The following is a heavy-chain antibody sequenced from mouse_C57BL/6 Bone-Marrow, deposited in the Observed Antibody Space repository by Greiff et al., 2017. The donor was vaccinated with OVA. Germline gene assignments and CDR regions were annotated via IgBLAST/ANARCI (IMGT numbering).Heavy chain of an antibody. Sequence: VQLQQSGPGLVQPSQSLSITCTVSGFSLTSYGVHWVRQPPGKGLEWLGVIWSGGSTDYNAAFISRMSLSQENSKHQVFFKMNILQAYATSIYYGAKTGFITTVVATLDCYFDGWGTGTTVTVSA. J-gene: IGHJ1*03. V-gene: IGHV2-4*01. CDR2: IWSGGST. CDR3: AKTGFITTVVATLDCYFDG. D-gene: IGHD1-1*01. CDR1: GFSLTSYG.